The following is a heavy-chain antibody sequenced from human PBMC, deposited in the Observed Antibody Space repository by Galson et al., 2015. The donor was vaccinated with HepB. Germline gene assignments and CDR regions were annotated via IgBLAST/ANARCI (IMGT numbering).Heavy chain of an antibody. CDR2: INTGNGNT. J-gene: IGHJ4*02. Sequence: SVKVSCKASGYTFTNYPMHWVRQAPGQRLEWMGWINTGNGNTGYSQKFQGRVTITRDTSASTAYMELNSLRSEDTAVYYCVPTGDYVYFDYWGQGTLVTVSS. CDR1: GYTFTNYP. D-gene: IGHD4-17*01. V-gene: IGHV1-3*04. CDR3: VPTGDYVYFDY.